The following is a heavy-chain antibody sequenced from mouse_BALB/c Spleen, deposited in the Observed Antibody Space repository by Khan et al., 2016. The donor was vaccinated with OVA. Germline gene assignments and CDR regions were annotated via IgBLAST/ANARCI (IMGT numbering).Heavy chain of an antibody. CDR1: GYTFTSYW. D-gene: IGHD1-1*01. Sequence: VQLQQPGAELVRPGASVKLSCKASGYTFTSYWMHWVKQRLGQGLEWFAETNPTNGRTYYNEKFKSKATLTVDKSSSTAYMLLSGPTFEDSAVYYCARSKKIVATYFDYWGQGTTLTVSS. J-gene: IGHJ2*01. CDR3: ARSKKIVATYFDY. CDR2: TNPTNGRT. V-gene: IGHV1S81*02.